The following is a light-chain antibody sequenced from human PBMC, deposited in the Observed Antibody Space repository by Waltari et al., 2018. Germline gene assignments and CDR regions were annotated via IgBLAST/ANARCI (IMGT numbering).Light chain of an antibody. CDR3: QTWGTDIRGV. V-gene: IGLV4-69*01. Sequence: QLVLTQSPSVSASLGASVKLTCTLSSGHSSNAIAWHQQQPEKGPRYLMKVNSDGSHRKGDGIPDRCSGSSSGAERYLTISSLQSEDEADYYCQTWGTDIRGVFGGGTKLTVL. J-gene: IGLJ3*02. CDR2: VNSDGSH. CDR1: SGHSSNA.